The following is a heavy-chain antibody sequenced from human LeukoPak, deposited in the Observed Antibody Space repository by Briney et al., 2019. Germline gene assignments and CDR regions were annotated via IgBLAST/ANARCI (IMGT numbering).Heavy chain of an antibody. CDR1: GFTFSSYA. J-gene: IGHJ4*02. D-gene: IGHD1-1*01. V-gene: IGHV3-30-3*01. CDR3: ARANDLDY. CDR2: ISYDGSNK. Sequence: GGSLRPSCAASGFTFSSYAMHWVRQAPGKGLEWVAVISYDGSNKYYADSVKGRFTISRDNSKNTLYLQMNSLRAEDTAVYYCARANDLDYWGQGTLVTVSS.